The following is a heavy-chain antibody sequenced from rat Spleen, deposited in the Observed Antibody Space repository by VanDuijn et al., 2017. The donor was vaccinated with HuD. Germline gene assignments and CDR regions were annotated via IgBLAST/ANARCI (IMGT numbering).Heavy chain of an antibody. CDR3: TTDEGGVMDA. D-gene: IGHD1-11*01. J-gene: IGHJ4*01. Sequence: EVQLVESGGGLVQPGRTLKLSCAASGFTFSNYGMAWVRQAPTKGLEWVATISYDGGSTYYRDSVKGRFTISRDNAKSSLYLQMDSLRSEDTATYYCTTDEGGVMDAWGQGASVTVSS. CDR2: ISYDGGST. V-gene: IGHV5-20*01. CDR1: GFTFSNYG.